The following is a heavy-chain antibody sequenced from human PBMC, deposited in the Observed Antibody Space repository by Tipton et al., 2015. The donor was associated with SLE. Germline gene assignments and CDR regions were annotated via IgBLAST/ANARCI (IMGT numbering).Heavy chain of an antibody. D-gene: IGHD3-10*01. J-gene: IGHJ6*03. V-gene: IGHV3-48*01. CDR1: GFTFSSYS. Sequence: SLRLSCAASGFTFSSYSMNWVRQAPGKGLEWVSYISSSSSTIYYADSVKGRFTISRDNAKNSLYLQMNSLRAEDTAVSYCARVTGGYYYYMDVWGKGTTVTVSS. CDR3: ARVTGGYYYYMDV. CDR2: ISSSSSTI.